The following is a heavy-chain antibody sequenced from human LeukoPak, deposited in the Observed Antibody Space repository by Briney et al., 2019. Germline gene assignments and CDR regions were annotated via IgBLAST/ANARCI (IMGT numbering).Heavy chain of an antibody. CDR3: ARDPYSWAFDY. V-gene: IGHV3-11*04. Sequence: GGSLRLSCAASGLPFSGTAMSWVRQAPGKGLEWVSYISSSGSTIYYADSVKGRFTISRDNAKNSLYLQMNSLRAEDTAVYYCARDPYSWAFDYWGQGTLATVSS. CDR2: ISSSGSTI. CDR1: GLPFSGTA. D-gene: IGHD5-18*01. J-gene: IGHJ4*02.